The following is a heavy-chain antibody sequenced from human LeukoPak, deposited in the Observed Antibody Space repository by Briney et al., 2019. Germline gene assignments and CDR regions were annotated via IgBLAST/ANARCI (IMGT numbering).Heavy chain of an antibody. CDR3: ARSGTAAGTPTVYY. Sequence: SETLSLTCAVYGGSFSGYYWSWIRQPPGKGLEWIGEINHSGSTNYNPSLKSRVTMSVDTSRNQFSLTLSSVTATDTAVYYCARSGTAAGTPTVYYWGQGNLVTVSS. CDR1: GGSFSGYY. D-gene: IGHD6-13*01. CDR2: INHSGST. J-gene: IGHJ4*02. V-gene: IGHV4-34*01.